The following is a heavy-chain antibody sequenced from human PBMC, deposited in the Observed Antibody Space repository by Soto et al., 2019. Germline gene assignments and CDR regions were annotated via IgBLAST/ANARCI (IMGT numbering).Heavy chain of an antibody. CDR2: IDPSDSYT. CDR1: GYSFTSYW. D-gene: IGHD6-6*01. Sequence: PGESLKISCKGSGYSFTSYWISWVRQMPGKGLEWMGRIDPSDSYTNYSPSFQGHVTISADKSISTAYLQWSSLKASDTAMYYCARLGIAARPYYYGMDVWGQGTTVPVSS. J-gene: IGHJ6*02. V-gene: IGHV5-10-1*01. CDR3: ARLGIAARPYYYGMDV.